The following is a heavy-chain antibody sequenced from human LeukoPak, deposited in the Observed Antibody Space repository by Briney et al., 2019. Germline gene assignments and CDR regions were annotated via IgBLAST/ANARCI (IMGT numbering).Heavy chain of an antibody. CDR1: GFTFSSYS. CDR2: ISSSSSYI. V-gene: IGHV3-21*01. J-gene: IGHJ4*02. D-gene: IGHD3-22*01. CDR3: ARDRGNYYPLDY. Sequence: GGSLRLSCVVSGFTFSSYSMNWVRQAPGKGLEWVSSISSSSSYIYYADSVKGRFTISRDNAKNSLYLQMNSLRAEDTAVYYCARDRGNYYPLDYWGQGTLVTVSS.